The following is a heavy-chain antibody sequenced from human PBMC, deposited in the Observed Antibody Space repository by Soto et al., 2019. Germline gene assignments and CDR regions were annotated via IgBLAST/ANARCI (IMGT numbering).Heavy chain of an antibody. Sequence: SETRSLTCTVSGGSISSYYWSWIRQPPGKGLEWIGYIYYSGSTNYNPSLKSRVTISVDTSKNQFSLKLSSVTAADTAVYYCARLLIYCSSTSCYGRFDPWGQGTLVTVS. J-gene: IGHJ5*02. V-gene: IGHV4-59*08. D-gene: IGHD2-2*01. CDR1: GGSISSYY. CDR3: ARLLIYCSSTSCYGRFDP. CDR2: IYYSGST.